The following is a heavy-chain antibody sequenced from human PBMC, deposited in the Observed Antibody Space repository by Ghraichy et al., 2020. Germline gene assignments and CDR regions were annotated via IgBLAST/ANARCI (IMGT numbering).Heavy chain of an antibody. CDR3: ARASSFYDYLWGSYRPGSFDY. CDR2: IKQDGSEK. Sequence: GGSLRLSCAASGFTFSSYWMSWVRQAPGKVLEWLANIKQDGSEKYYVDSVKGRFTISRDNAKNSLYLQMNSLRAEDTAVYYCARASSFYDYLWGSYRPGSFDYWGQGTLVTVSS. V-gene: IGHV3-7*01. D-gene: IGHD3-16*02. CDR1: GFTFSSYW. J-gene: IGHJ4*02.